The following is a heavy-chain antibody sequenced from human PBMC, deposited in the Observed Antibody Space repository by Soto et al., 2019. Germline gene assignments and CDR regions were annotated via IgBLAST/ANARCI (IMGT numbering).Heavy chain of an antibody. CDR1: GDSVSSNSAA. CDR3: AREAAGSLDS. Sequence: SQTLSLTCDISGDSVSSNSAAWNWIRQSPSRGLEWLGRTSYRSDWYNDYAVAVKSRMTINPDTSKNQFSLQLNSVTPEDTAGYFCAREAAGSLDSWDQGTLVTFSS. V-gene: IGHV6-1*01. J-gene: IGHJ4*02. D-gene: IGHD2-15*01. CDR2: TSYRSDWYN.